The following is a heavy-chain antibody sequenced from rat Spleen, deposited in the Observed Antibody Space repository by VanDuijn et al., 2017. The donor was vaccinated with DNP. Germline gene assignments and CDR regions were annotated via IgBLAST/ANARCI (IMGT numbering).Heavy chain of an antibody. CDR2: ITSSGGRT. CDR1: GFTFNNYW. CDR3: ARWYNSGYYFDY. J-gene: IGHJ2*01. Sequence: EVQLVESGGDLVQPGRSLKLSCVASGFTFNNYWMTWFRQVPGKGLEWVASITSSGGRTYYPDSVKGRFTISRDNAKNTLYLHMNSLRSEDMATYYCARWYNSGYYFDYWGQGVMVTVSS. V-gene: IGHV5-31*01. D-gene: IGHD4-3*01.